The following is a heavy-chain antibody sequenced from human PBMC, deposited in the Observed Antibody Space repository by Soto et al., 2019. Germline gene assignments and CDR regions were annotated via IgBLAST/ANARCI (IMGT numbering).Heavy chain of an antibody. CDR1: GYTFTGYY. V-gene: IGHV1-2*02. CDR3: ASDSPYSSSWYRDYYYGMDV. D-gene: IGHD6-13*01. Sequence: GASVKVSCNASGYTFTGYYMHWVRQAPGQGLEWMGWINPNSGGTNYAQKFQGRVTMTRDTSISTAYMELSRLRSDDTAVYYCASDSPYSSSWYRDYYYGMDVWGQGTTVTVSS. CDR2: INPNSGGT. J-gene: IGHJ6*02.